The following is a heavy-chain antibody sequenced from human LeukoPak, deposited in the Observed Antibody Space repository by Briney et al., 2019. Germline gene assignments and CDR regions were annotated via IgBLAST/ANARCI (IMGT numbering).Heavy chain of an antibody. J-gene: IGHJ4*02. CDR2: INHSGST. V-gene: IGHV4-34*01. CDR3: ARETRLPVWGSYRYTSIDY. D-gene: IGHD3-16*02. CDR1: GGSFSGHY. Sequence: SETLSLTCAVYGGSFSGHYWSWIRQPPGKGLEWIGEINHSGSTNYNPSLKSRVTISVDTSKNQFSLKLSSVTAADTAVYYCARETRLPVWGSYRYTSIDYWGQGTLVTVSS.